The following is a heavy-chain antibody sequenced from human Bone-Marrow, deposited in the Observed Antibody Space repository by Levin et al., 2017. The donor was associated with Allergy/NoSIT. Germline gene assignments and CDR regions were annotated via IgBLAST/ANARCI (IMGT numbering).Heavy chain of an antibody. J-gene: IGHJ4*02. D-gene: IGHD6-6*01. CDR3: ARGGSPQVVDIGLL. Sequence: ASVKVSCKPSGFTFIGYYIHWVRLAPGQGLQWMGRINPYNGDTSSAENFQGRVTLTRDTSIKTAYMELTRLTSDDTAVYYCARGGSPQVVDIGLLWGQGTPVTVSS. CDR2: INPYNGDT. CDR1: GFTFIGYY. V-gene: IGHV1-2*06.